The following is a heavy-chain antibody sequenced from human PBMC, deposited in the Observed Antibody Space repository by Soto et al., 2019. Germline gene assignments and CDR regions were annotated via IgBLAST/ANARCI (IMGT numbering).Heavy chain of an antibody. CDR1: GFTFSSYG. Sequence: HPGGSLRLSCAASGFTFSSYGMHWVRQAPGKGLEWVAVISYDGSNKYYADSVKGRFTISRDNSKNTLYLQMNSLRAEDTAVYYCAKSVLGRKDIVVIPQLQRRGVYYYYGMDVWGQGTTVTVSS. CDR3: AKSVLGRKDIVVIPQLQRRGVYYYYGMDV. J-gene: IGHJ6*02. CDR2: ISYDGSNK. V-gene: IGHV3-30*18. D-gene: IGHD2-2*01.